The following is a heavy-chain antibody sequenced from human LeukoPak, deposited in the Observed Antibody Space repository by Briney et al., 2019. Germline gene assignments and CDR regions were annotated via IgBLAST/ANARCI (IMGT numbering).Heavy chain of an antibody. V-gene: IGHV3-7*01. J-gene: IGHJ4*02. CDR3: ARDIGWSNFDY. CDR1: GFTFTSYW. Sequence: GGSLRLSCAASGFTFTSYWMSWVRQAPGKGLEWVANIKTDGSVKNYVDCVKGRFTISRDNAKTSLYLQVNSLRAEDTAVYYCARDIGWSNFDYWGQGTLVTVSS. D-gene: IGHD3-10*01. CDR2: IKTDGSVK.